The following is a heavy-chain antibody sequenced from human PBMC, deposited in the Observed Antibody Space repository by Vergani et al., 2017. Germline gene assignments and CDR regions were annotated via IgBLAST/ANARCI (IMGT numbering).Heavy chain of an antibody. J-gene: IGHJ3*02. CDR1: GFTVSSNY. D-gene: IGHD7-27*01. V-gene: IGHV3-53*02. CDR3: ARVGLGIRSNAFDI. CDR2: IYSGGST. Sequence: EVQLVETGGGLIQPGGSLRLSCAASGFTVSSNYMSWVRQAPGKGLEWVSVIYSGGSTYYADSVKGRFTISRDNSKNTLYLQMNSLRAEDTAVYYCARVGLGIRSNAFDIWGQGTMVTVSS.